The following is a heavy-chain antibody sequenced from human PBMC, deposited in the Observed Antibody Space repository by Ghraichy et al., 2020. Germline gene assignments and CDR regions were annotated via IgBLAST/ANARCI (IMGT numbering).Heavy chain of an antibody. CDR3: ARPVGNTHHHYSH. V-gene: IGHV3-72*01. CDR1: GFTFSAHF. Sequence: GGSLRLSCAASGFTFSAHFMDWVGQTSGKGLEWVGRTRDKGSSYTTEYAASVKGRFIVSRDDSKNSLYLQINSLKTEDTAVYYCARPVGNTHHHYSHWGQGTLVTVSS. J-gene: IGHJ4*02. CDR2: TRDKGSSYTT. D-gene: IGHD4-11*01.